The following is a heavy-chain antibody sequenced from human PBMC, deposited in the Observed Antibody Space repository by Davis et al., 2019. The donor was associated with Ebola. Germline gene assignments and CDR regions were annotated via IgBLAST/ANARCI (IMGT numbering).Heavy chain of an antibody. Sequence: SETLSLTCTVSGGSISSSSYYWGWIRQPPGKGLEWIGSIYYSGSTYYNPSLKSRVTISVDTSKKQFSLHLTSVTAADTAVYYCARGALIAAAGTGKDFDYWGRGTLVTVSS. CDR3: ARGALIAAAGTGKDFDY. CDR2: IYYSGST. CDR1: GGSISSSSYY. D-gene: IGHD6-13*01. J-gene: IGHJ4*02. V-gene: IGHV4-39*02.